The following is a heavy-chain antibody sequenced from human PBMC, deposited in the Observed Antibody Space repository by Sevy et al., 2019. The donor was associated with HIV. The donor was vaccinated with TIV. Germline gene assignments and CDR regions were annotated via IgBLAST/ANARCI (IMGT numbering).Heavy chain of an antibody. CDR3: ATVPPYYYYYYMDV. CDR2: ISGSGGST. J-gene: IGHJ6*03. V-gene: IGHV3-23*01. CDR1: GFTFSSYA. D-gene: IGHD2-2*01. Sequence: GGSLRLSCAASGFTFSSYAMSWVRQAPGKGLEWVSAISGSGGSTYYADSVKGRFTISRDNSKNTLYLQMNSLRAEDTAVYYCATVPPYYYYYYMDVWGKGTTVTVSS.